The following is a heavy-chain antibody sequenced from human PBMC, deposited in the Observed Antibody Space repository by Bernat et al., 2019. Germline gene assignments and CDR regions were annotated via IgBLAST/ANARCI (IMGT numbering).Heavy chain of an antibody. V-gene: IGHV3-23*01. CDR1: GFTFSSYA. D-gene: IGHD4-17*01. CDR2: ISGSGGST. Sequence: EVQLLESGGGLVQPGGSLRLSCAASGFTFSSYAMSWVRQAPGKGLEWVSAISGSGGSTYYAYSEKGRFTMSTDNSKNALHLTMNSLRAEDTAVYYCAKGTWGDYGDYPFDYWGEGTLVTVSS. CDR3: AKGTWGDYGDYPFDY. J-gene: IGHJ4*02.